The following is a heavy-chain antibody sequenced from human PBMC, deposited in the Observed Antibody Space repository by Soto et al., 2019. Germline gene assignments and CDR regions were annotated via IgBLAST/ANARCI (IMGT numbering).Heavy chain of an antibody. V-gene: IGHV4-59*01. D-gene: IGHD6-19*01. CDR3: ARDSGGRRQFDP. CDR2: IYYSGST. CDR1: GDSIRSYY. Sequence: PAETLSLNCTVSGDSIRSYYWSWIRQSPGKGLEWIGYIYYSGSTSYNPSLKSRVTISVDTSKNQFSLNLRSVTSADTAMYYCARDSGGRRQFDPWGQGTQVTVSS. J-gene: IGHJ5*02.